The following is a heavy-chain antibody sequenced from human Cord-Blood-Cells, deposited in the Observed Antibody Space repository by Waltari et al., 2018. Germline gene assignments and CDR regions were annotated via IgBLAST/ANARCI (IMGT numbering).Heavy chain of an antibody. Sequence: QVQLQQWGAGLLKPSETLSLTCAVYGGSFSGYYWSWIRQPPGKGLEWIGEINQSGSTNYNPSLKSRVTISVDTSKNQFSLKLSSVTAADTAVYYCARGGGYYYDSSGYYYYYGMDVWGQGTTVTVSS. CDR1: GGSFSGYY. V-gene: IGHV4-34*01. J-gene: IGHJ6*02. CDR3: ARGGGYYYDSSGYYYYYGMDV. CDR2: INQSGST. D-gene: IGHD3-22*01.